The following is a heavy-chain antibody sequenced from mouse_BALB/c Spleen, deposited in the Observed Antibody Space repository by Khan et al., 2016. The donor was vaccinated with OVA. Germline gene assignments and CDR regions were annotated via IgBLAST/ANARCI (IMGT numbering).Heavy chain of an antibody. D-gene: IGHD2-12*01. J-gene: IGHJ3*01. CDR3: GGSRYGAWFAY. CDR1: GSPFSSFG. Sequence: EVELVESGGGLVQPGGSRKLSCTASGSPFSSFGMHWVRQAPEKGLEWVAYIGSDSKTIYYADTVKGRFTISRDDPKNSLVLQMTSIRSEDTAMYYCGGSRYGAWFAYWGQGTLVTVSS. CDR2: IGSDSKTI. V-gene: IGHV5-17*02.